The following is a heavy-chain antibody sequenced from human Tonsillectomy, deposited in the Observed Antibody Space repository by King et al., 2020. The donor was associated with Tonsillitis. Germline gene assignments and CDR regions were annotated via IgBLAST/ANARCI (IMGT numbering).Heavy chain of an antibody. Sequence: LTLKESGPTLVKPTQTLTLTCTFSGFSLTTSGVGVGWIRQPPGKALEWLALLNWDDDKRYSPSLKSRLTITKDTSKNQVVLTMTNMDPVDTATYYCAHRDMATTSGAFDIWGQGTMVTVSS. D-gene: IGHD5-24*01. CDR2: LNWDDDK. CDR3: AHRDMATTSGAFDI. J-gene: IGHJ3*02. V-gene: IGHV2-5*02. CDR1: GFSLTTSGVG.